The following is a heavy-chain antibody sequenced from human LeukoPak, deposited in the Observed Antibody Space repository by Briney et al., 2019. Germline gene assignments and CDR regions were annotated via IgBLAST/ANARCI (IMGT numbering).Heavy chain of an antibody. D-gene: IGHD6-6*01. V-gene: IGHV3-30*02. CDR1: GFTFSTYG. Sequence: GGSLRLSCAASGFTFSTYGMHWVRQAPGKGLEWVAFIRNDGSNKYYADSVKGRFTISRDNSKNTLYLQMNSLRAEDTAVYYCAKDRPLDYYYMDVWGKGTTVTVSS. J-gene: IGHJ6*03. CDR3: AKDRPLDYYYMDV. CDR2: IRNDGSNK.